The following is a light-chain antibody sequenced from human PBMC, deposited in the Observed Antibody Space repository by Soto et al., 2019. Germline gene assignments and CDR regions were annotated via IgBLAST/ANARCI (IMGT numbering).Light chain of an antibody. V-gene: IGKV3-20*01. Sequence: ENVLTQSQGTLSLSPGERATLSCRASQSVSSGYLAWYQQKPGQAPRLLIHGASNRATGIPDRFSGSGSGTDFILTISILEPEDFAVYYCQQYGTSPQRYTFGHGTKLEIK. CDR2: GAS. J-gene: IGKJ2*01. CDR3: QQYGTSPQRYT. CDR1: QSVSSGY.